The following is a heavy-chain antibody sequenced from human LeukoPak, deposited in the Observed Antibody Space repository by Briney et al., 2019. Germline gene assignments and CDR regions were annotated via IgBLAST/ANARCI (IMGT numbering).Heavy chain of an antibody. D-gene: IGHD3-9*01. CDR2: IRTTAEGAKYA. V-gene: IGHV3-48*02. CDR1: GFSFTDYP. CDR3: ATDQRYAFDY. Sequence: GGSLRLSCATSGFSFTDYPMNWVRQAPGKGLEWISNIRTTAEGAKYAYYADSVKGRVTISRDDGKNTLYLHMNSLRDDDTAVYYCATDQRYAFDYWGQGILVTVS. J-gene: IGHJ4*02.